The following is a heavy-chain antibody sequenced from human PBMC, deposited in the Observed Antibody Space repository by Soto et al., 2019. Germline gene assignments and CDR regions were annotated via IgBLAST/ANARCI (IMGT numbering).Heavy chain of an antibody. Sequence: PGGSLRLSCAASGFTFSRYNMNWVRQAPGKGLEWVSSITSSGSYIFYADSVRGRFTISRDNAKNSLYLQMNSLRAEDTAVYYCARYSETYHDCWGQGTLVTVSS. V-gene: IGHV3-21*06. CDR3: ARYSETYHDC. D-gene: IGHD1-26*01. CDR2: ITSSGSYI. J-gene: IGHJ4*02. CDR1: GFTFSRYN.